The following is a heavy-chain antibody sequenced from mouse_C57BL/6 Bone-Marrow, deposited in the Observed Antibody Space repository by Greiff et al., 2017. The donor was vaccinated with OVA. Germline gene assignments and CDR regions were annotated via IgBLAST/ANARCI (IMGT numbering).Heavy chain of an antibody. CDR1: GYTFTSYG. J-gene: IGHJ2*01. D-gene: IGHD2-3*01. V-gene: IGHV1-81*01. CDR2: IYTRSGNT. CDR3: ARNRDGYFNYFDY. Sequence: VQLQQSGAELARPGASVKLSCKASGYTFTSYGISWVKQRTGQGLEWIGEIYTRSGNTYYNEKFKGKATLTADKSSSTAYMELRSLTSEDSAVYFCARNRDGYFNYFDYWGQGTTLTVSS.